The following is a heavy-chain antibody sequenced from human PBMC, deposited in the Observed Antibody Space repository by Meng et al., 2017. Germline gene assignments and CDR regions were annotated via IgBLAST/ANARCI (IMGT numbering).Heavy chain of an antibody. V-gene: IGHV4-39*07. D-gene: IGHD3-10*01. J-gene: IGHJ4*02. CDR3: ATVGVNYYGSATDDY. CDR2: IYYSGST. CDR1: GGSISSSSYY. Sequence: SETLSLTCTVSGGSISSSSYYWGWIRQPPGKGLEWIGSIYYSGSTYYNPSLKSRVTISVDTSKNQFSLKLSSVTAADTAVYYCATVGVNYYGSATDDYWGQGTLVTVSS.